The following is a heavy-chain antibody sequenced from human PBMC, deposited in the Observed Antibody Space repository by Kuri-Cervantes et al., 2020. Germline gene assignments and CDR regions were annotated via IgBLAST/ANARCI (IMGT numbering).Heavy chain of an antibody. V-gene: IGHV3-23*01. D-gene: IGHD3-16*01. J-gene: IGHJ4*02. CDR2: ISGSGGST. Sequence: GGSLRLSCAASGFTFSSYAMSWVRQAPGKGLEWVSAISGSGGSTYYADSVKGRFTISRDNSKNSLYLQMNSLRAEDTALYHCARGGGSVDYWGQGTLVTVSS. CDR3: ARGGGSVDY. CDR1: GFTFSSYA.